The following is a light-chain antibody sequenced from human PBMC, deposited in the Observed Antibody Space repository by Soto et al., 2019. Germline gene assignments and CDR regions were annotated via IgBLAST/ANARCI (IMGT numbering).Light chain of an antibody. V-gene: IGLV3-1*01. CDR1: KLGDKY. Sequence: SYELTQPPSVSVSPGQTASITCSGDKLGDKYACWYQQKPGQSPVLVIYQDSKRPSGIPERFSGSNSGNTATLTISGTQAMDEADYSCQAWDSSINYVFGTGTKLTVL. CDR3: QAWDSSINYV. CDR2: QDS. J-gene: IGLJ1*01.